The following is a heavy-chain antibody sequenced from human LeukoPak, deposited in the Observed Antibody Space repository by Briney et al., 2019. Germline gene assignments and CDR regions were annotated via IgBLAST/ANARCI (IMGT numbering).Heavy chain of an antibody. J-gene: IGHJ4*02. CDR1: GFTFSSYS. CDR2: ISYSSSYI. D-gene: IGHD2-2*01. CDR3: ARASTSLPDY. V-gene: IGHV3-21*01. Sequence: GGSLRLSCAASGFTFSSYSMNWVRQAPGKGLEWVSSISYSSSYIYYADSVKGRFTISRDNAKNSLYLQMNSLRAEDTAVYYCARASTSLPDYWGQGTLVTVSS.